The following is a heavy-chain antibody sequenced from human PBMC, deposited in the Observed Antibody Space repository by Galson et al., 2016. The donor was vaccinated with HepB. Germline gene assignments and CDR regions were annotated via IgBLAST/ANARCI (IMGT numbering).Heavy chain of an antibody. CDR1: GFPFSSYA. CDR2: TSFDGSDK. CDR3: ARDTGWNDQLDY. D-gene: IGHD1-1*01. Sequence: SLRLSCAASGFPFSSYAVHWVRQAPGKGLEWVAVTSFDGSDKYYTDSVKGRFTVSRDNSRNTLFLQMSSLRAEDTAVYYCARDTGWNDQLDYWGQGTLVTVSS. V-gene: IGHV3-30*04. J-gene: IGHJ4*02.